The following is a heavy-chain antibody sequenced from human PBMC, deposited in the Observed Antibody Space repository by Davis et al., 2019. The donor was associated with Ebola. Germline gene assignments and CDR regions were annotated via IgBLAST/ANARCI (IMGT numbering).Heavy chain of an antibody. CDR1: GFTFSSYS. D-gene: IGHD3-16*02. CDR2: IKQDGSEK. J-gene: IGHJ4*02. CDR3: ASHDYIWGSYRGFDY. Sequence: PGGSLRLSCAASGFTFSSYSMNWVRQAPGKGLEWVANIKQDGSEKYYVDSVKGRFTISRDNAKNSLYLQMNSLRAEDAAVYFCASHDYIWGSYRGFDYWGQGTLVTVSS. V-gene: IGHV3-7*01.